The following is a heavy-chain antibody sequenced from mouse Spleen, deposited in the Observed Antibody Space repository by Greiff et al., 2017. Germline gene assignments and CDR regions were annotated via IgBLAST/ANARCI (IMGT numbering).Heavy chain of an antibody. CDR2: IYPGDGDT. J-gene: IGHJ3*01. CDR1: GYAFSSSW. D-gene: IGHD2-3*01. V-gene: IGHV1-82*01. CDR3: ARYNEGYYAFAY. Sequence: QVQLQQSGPELVKPGASVKISCKASGYAFSSSWMNWVKQRLGKGLEWIGRIYPGDGDTNYNGKFKGKATLTADKSSSTAYMQLSSLTSEDSAVYFCARYNEGYYAFAYWGQGTLVTVSA.